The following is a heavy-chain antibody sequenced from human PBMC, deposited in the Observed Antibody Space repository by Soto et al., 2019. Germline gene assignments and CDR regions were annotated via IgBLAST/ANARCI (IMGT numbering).Heavy chain of an antibody. CDR2: ISYDGSNK. V-gene: IGHV3-30-3*01. Sequence: GGSLRLSCAASGFTFSSYAMHWVRQAPGKGLEWVAVISYDGSNKYYADSVKGRFTISRDNSKNTLYLQMNSLRAEDTAVYYCARESGSYEPYFDYWGQGTLVTVSS. CDR3: ARESGSYEPYFDY. J-gene: IGHJ4*02. D-gene: IGHD1-26*01. CDR1: GFTFSSYA.